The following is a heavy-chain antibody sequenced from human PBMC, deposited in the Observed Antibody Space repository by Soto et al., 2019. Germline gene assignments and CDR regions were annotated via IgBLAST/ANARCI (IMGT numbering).Heavy chain of an antibody. Sequence: QVQLQESGPGLVKPSETLSLTCTVPGGSVSIGTYYWSWIRQPPGKGLEWIGFIHYSGSTNYNPSLQRRVTMSVDTSKNQFSLKLTSGNAADTAVYYCTRGGDAYKNGHWGQGTLVTVSS. J-gene: IGHJ4*02. D-gene: IGHD2-21*01. CDR2: IHYSGST. V-gene: IGHV4-61*01. CDR3: TRGGDAYKNGH. CDR1: GGSVSIGTYY.